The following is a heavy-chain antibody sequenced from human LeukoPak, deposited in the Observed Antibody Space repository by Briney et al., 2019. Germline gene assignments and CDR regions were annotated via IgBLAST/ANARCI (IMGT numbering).Heavy chain of an antibody. J-gene: IGHJ4*02. V-gene: IGHV4-39*01. CDR2: IYYTGST. CDR3: ARRLNGMATIDRYLDY. Sequence: WIRQPPGKGLEWIGNIYYTGSTYYNPSLKSRITISVDTSKNQFSLNLNSVTAADTAVYYCARRLNGMATIDRYLDYWGQGVLVTVSS. D-gene: IGHD5-24*01.